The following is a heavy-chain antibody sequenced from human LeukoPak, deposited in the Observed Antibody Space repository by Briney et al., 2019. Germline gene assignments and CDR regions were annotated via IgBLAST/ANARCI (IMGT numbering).Heavy chain of an antibody. D-gene: IGHD6-13*01. CDR3: ARVGYSSSWPFDY. V-gene: IGHV1-2*02. CDR2: INPNSGGT. J-gene: IGHJ4*02. Sequence: ASVKVSCKASGYTFTGYYMHWVRQAPGQGLEWMGWINPNSGGTNYARKFQGRVTMTRDTSISTAYMELSRLRSDDTAVYYCARVGYSSSWPFDYWGQGTLVTVSS. CDR1: GYTFTGYY.